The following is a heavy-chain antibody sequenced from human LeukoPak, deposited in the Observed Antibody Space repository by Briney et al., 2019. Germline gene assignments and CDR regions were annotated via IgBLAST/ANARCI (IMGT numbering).Heavy chain of an antibody. J-gene: IGHJ3*01. Sequence: ASVKVSCKASGYTFTGYYMHWVRQAPGQGLEWMGWINPNSGGTNYAQKFQGRVTMTRDKSIRTAYMELSRLTSDDTAVYYCARNIWFGESADAFDVWGQGTMVTVSS. D-gene: IGHD3-10*01. V-gene: IGHV1-2*02. CDR2: INPNSGGT. CDR3: ARNIWFGESADAFDV. CDR1: GYTFTGYY.